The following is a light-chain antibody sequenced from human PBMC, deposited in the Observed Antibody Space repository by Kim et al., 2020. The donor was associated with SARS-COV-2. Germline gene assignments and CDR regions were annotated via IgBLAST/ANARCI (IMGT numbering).Light chain of an antibody. V-gene: IGLV2-14*04. CDR1: SSDVGAYNF. Sequence: GQSITISCTGTSSDVGAYNFVSWYQQLPGRAPKLMIYHVTERPSGISNRFSGSKSGNTASLTISGLQSEDEADYHCSSFTTSSSWVFGGGTQLTVL. J-gene: IGLJ3*02. CDR2: HVT. CDR3: SSFTTSSSWV.